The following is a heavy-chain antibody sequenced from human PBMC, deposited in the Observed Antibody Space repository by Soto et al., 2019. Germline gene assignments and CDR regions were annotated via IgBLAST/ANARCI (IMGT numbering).Heavy chain of an antibody. Sequence: QVQLVESGGGVVQPGRSLRLSCAASGLTFSSYGMHWVRQAPGKGLEWVAVIWYDGSNKYYADSVKGRFTIARDNSKNTLYLPMNSLRAEDTAVYYCARDVMVTAMVMWYFDLWGRGTLVTVSS. CDR2: IWYDGSNK. D-gene: IGHD2-21*02. CDR1: GLTFSSYG. CDR3: ARDVMVTAMVMWYFDL. J-gene: IGHJ2*01. V-gene: IGHV3-33*01.